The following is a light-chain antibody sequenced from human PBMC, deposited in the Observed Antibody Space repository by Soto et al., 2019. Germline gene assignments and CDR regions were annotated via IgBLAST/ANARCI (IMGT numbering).Light chain of an antibody. CDR1: NGDVGAYDY. CDR3: CSYAGSNTWV. V-gene: IGLV2-14*01. Sequence: QSVLTQPASVSGSPGQSITISCTGTNGDVGAYDYVSWYQQHPGKAPKLMISQVNNRPSGVSNRFSGSKFGNTASLTVSGPQAEDEADYYCCSYAGSNTWVFGGGTKLTVL. J-gene: IGLJ3*02. CDR2: QVN.